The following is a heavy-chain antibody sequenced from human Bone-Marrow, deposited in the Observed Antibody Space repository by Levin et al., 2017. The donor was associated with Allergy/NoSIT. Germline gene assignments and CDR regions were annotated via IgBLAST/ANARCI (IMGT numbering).Heavy chain of an antibody. CDR2: LNQDGSVK. V-gene: IGHV3-7*01. D-gene: IGHD7-27*01. J-gene: IGHJ4*02. CDR1: GFTFSRHW. Sequence: QPGESLKISCAASGFTFSRHWMSWVRQAPGKGLEWVASLNQDGSVKYHLDSVKGRFTISRDNADNSLYLQMSSLTLEDTAVYYCARLMGTSTIYDYWGQGTLVTVSS. CDR3: ARLMGTSTIYDY.